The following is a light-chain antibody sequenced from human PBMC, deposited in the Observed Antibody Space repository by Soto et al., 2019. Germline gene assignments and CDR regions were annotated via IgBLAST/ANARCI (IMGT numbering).Light chain of an antibody. CDR3: VSWDGSLSGWV. CDR2: RNN. CDR1: TSNLGSDF. V-gene: IGLV1-47*01. J-gene: IGLJ3*02. Sequence: QSVLTQPPAASGTPGQKVTIACSGTTSNLGSDFLYWFQQFPGTAPILLIYRNNQRPSGVSDRFSGSKSGTSGSLAISGLQAEDEDDYYCVSWDGSLSGWVFGGGTKLTVL.